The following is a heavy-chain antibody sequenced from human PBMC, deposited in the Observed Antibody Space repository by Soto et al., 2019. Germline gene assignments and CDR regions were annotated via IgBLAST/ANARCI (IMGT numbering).Heavy chain of an antibody. CDR1: GGPVSSGSYY. V-gene: IGHV4-61*01. J-gene: IGHJ1*01. Sequence: QVQLQESGPGLVKPSETLSLTCTVSGGPVSSGSYYWSWIRQPPGKGLEWIGYIYYSGSTNYNPSLKSRVTISVDTSKNQFSLKLSSVTAADTAVYYCARGPPQRNDCGGDCYYFQHWGQGTLVTVSS. CDR2: IYYSGST. D-gene: IGHD2-21*02. CDR3: ARGPPQRNDCGGDCYYFQH.